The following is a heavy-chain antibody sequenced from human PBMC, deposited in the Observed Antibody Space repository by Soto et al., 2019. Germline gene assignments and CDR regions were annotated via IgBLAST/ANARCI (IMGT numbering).Heavy chain of an antibody. CDR1: GFTVRNNY. J-gene: IGHJ4*02. CDR3: AREAGPLDY. V-gene: IGHV3-53*01. CDR2: IYGGGST. Sequence: SGGSLRLSCAASGFTVRNNYMSWVRQAPGKGLEWVSVIYGGGSTYYADSVKGRFTISRDNSKNTLYLQLNSLRAEDTAVYYCAREAGPLDYWGQGTLVTVSS.